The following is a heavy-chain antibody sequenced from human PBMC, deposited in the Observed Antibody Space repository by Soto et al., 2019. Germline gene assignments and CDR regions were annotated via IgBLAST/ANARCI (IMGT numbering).Heavy chain of an antibody. D-gene: IGHD4-17*01. V-gene: IGHV3-23*01. CDR1: GFTFSTYA. Sequence: PGGSLRLSCAASGFTFSTYAMMWVRQAPGKGLEWVSVITGSGGSTYYADSVKGRFTISRDTSKNTLFLQMNSLRAEDTAVYYCAKDRYGDYGGIDYWGQGTMVTVSS. CDR2: ITGSGGST. CDR3: AKDRYGDYGGIDY. J-gene: IGHJ4*02.